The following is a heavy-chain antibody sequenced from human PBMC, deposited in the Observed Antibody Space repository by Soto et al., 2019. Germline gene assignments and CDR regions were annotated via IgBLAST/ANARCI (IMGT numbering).Heavy chain of an antibody. J-gene: IGHJ6*02. Sequence: ASVKVSCKASGYTFTSYGISWVRQAPGQGPEWMGWISAYNGNTNYAQKLQGRVTMTTDTSTSTAYMELRSLRSDDTAVYYCARNGCSGGSCYSNYYYGMDVWGQGTTVTVSS. CDR2: ISAYNGNT. V-gene: IGHV1-18*01. CDR3: ARNGCSGGSCYSNYYYGMDV. CDR1: GYTFTSYG. D-gene: IGHD2-15*01.